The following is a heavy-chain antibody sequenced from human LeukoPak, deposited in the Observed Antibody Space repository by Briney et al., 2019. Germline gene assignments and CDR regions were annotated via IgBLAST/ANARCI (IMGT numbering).Heavy chain of an antibody. D-gene: IGHD3-22*01. Sequence: ASVKVSCKASGYTFTSYGISWVRQAPGQGLEGMGWISAYNANTNYAQKHQGRVTMNTDTSTSTAYMELRSLRSDDTAVYYCARGSSITMIVVPESSAFDIWGQGTMVTVSS. V-gene: IGHV1-18*01. CDR3: ARGSSITMIVVPESSAFDI. CDR1: GYTFTSYG. CDR2: ISAYNANT. J-gene: IGHJ3*02.